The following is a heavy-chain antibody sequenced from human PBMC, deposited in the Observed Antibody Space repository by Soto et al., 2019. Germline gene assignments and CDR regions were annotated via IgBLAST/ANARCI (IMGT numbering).Heavy chain of an antibody. V-gene: IGHV3-21*01. CDR3: ARDRGYDAHDYYYNAMDV. CDR1: GLSLRTYT. Sequence: GFLRLSWVASGLSLRTYTMAWVRQAPGKGLELVSGIRGFSPYTFYAESVKGRFTISRDNAKNSLYLQMNSLGVEDTAVYYCARDRGYDAHDYYYNAMDVWGQGTTVTASS. D-gene: IGHD5-12*01. J-gene: IGHJ6*02. CDR2: IRGFSPYT.